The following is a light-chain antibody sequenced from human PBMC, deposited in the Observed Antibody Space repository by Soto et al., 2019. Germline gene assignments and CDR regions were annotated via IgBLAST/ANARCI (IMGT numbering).Light chain of an antibody. Sequence: QMSLSPSTVSASVGDRVTITCRASQSISSWLAWYQQKPGKAPKLLIYDASSLESGVPSRFSGSGSGTEFTLTISSLQPDDFTTYYCQQYNSYSWPFGQGTKADVK. CDR2: DAS. J-gene: IGKJ1*01. CDR1: QSISSW. CDR3: QQYNSYSWP. V-gene: IGKV1-5*01.